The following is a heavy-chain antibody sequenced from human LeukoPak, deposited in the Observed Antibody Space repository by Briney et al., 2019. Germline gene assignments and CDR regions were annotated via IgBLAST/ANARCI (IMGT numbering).Heavy chain of an antibody. CDR3: ARDKTDILTGYPYYFDY. V-gene: IGHV4-4*07. D-gene: IGHD3-9*01. J-gene: IGHJ4*02. CDR1: GGSISSYY. CDR2: IYTSGST. Sequence: KPSETLSLTCTVSGGSISSYYWSWIRQPAGKGLEWIGRIYTSGSTNYNPSLKSRVTMSVDTSKNQFSLKLSSVTAADTAVYYCARDKTDILTGYPYYFDYWGQGTLVTVSS.